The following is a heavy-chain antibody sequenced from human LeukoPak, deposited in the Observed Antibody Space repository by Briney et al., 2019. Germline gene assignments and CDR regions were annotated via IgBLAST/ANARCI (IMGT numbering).Heavy chain of an antibody. Sequence: SETLSLTCTVSGGSISSYYWSWIRQPPGKGLEWIGYIYYSGSTNYNPSLKSRVTISVDTSKNQFSLKLSSVTAADTAVYYCARGGLLAPAGEQLVTALLRRPLDYWGQGTLVTVSS. V-gene: IGHV4-59*08. CDR3: ARGGLLAPAGEQLVTALLRRPLDY. J-gene: IGHJ4*02. D-gene: IGHD6-6*01. CDR2: IYYSGST. CDR1: GGSISSYY.